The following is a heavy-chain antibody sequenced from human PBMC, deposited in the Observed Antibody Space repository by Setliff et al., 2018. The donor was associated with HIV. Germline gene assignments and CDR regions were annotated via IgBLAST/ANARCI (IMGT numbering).Heavy chain of an antibody. CDR1: GFTFSSYW. V-gene: IGHV3-7*03. Sequence: GGSLRLSCSASGFTFSSYWMNWVRQAPGRGLEWVANVKQDASEKYYVDSVKGRFNISRDNAKSSLYLQMNNLTAEDTAVYYCSRGGRPTDEYVWFDPWGQGTQVTVSS. D-gene: IGHD2-15*01. CDR3: SRGGRPTDEYVWFDP. J-gene: IGHJ5*02. CDR2: VKQDASEK.